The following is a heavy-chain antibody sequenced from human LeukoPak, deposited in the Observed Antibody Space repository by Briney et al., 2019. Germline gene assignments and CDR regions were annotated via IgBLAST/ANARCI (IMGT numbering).Heavy chain of an antibody. J-gene: IGHJ2*01. Sequence: SETLSLTCTVSGYSINSGYYWGWIRQPPGKGLEWIGTIYHSGNTYYNPSLKSRVTISVDTSKNQFSLNLSSVTAADTAVYYCARVYYSNSYDYWYFDLWGRGTLVTVSS. CDR2: IYHSGNT. CDR1: GYSINSGYY. V-gene: IGHV4-38-2*02. D-gene: IGHD6-13*01. CDR3: ARVYYSNSYDYWYFDL.